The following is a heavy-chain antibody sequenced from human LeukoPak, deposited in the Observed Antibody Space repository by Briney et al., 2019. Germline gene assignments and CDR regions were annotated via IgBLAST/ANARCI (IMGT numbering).Heavy chain of an antibody. CDR3: AKVPTVPSYYFDY. CDR1: GFTFISYA. V-gene: IGHV3-23*01. D-gene: IGHD3-10*01. Sequence: GGSLRLSCAASGFTFISYAMSWVRQAPGKGLEWVSAISGSGGSTYYADSVKGRFTISRDNSKNTLYLQMNSLRAEDTAVYYCAKVPTVPSYYFDYWGQGTLVTVSS. J-gene: IGHJ4*02. CDR2: ISGSGGST.